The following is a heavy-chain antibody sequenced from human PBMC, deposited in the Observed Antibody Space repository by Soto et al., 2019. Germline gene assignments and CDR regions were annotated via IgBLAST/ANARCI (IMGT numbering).Heavy chain of an antibody. CDR2: IYYSGST. CDR3: ARASGCSGDSCAFDP. CDR1: GGSISSSD. V-gene: IGHV4-59*08. D-gene: IGHD2-15*01. J-gene: IGHJ5*02. Sequence: SETLSLTCTVSGGSISSSDWSWIRQPPGKELEWIGYIYYSGSTNYNPSLKNRVTISVDTSKNQFSLKLSSVTAADTAVYYCARASGCSGDSCAFDPWGQGTLVTVSS.